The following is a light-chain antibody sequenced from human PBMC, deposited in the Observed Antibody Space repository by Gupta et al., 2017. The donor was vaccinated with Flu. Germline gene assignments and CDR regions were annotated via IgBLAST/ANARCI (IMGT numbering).Light chain of an antibody. Sequence: DHKMTQSPTSLSASVGDRVTITCRASQSISSYLNWYQQKPGKAPKLLIYAASSLQSGVPSRFSGSGSGTEFTLTISSLQPEDFATYYCQQNYSTRLTFGGGTKVEIK. CDR2: AAS. V-gene: IGKV1-39*01. CDR3: QQNYSTRLT. CDR1: QSISSY. J-gene: IGKJ4*01.